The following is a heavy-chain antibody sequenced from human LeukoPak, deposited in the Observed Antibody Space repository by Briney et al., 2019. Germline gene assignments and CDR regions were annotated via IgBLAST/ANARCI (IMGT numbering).Heavy chain of an antibody. D-gene: IGHD3-10*01. J-gene: IGHJ4*02. Sequence: GGSLRLSCAASGFTFSSYAMSWVRQAPGKGLGWVYLFIGSGGSTYYADSVKGRFTISRDNSKNTLYLQMNSLRAEDTAVYYCAKPPSAYYYGSGSQDYWGQGTLVTVSS. CDR2: FIGSGGST. CDR1: GFTFSSYA. CDR3: AKPPSAYYYGSGSQDY. V-gene: IGHV3-23*01.